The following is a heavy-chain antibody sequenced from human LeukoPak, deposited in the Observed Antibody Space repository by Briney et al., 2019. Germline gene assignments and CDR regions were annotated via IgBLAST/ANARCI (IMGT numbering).Heavy chain of an antibody. J-gene: IGHJ4*02. Sequence: GGSLRLSCAASGFTFSSYAMSWVRQAPGKGLEWVSAISGSGGSTYYADSVKGRFTISRDNSKNTLYLQMSSLRAEDTAVYYCAKGTVVVPAAPFDYWGQGTLVTVSS. D-gene: IGHD2-2*01. V-gene: IGHV3-23*01. CDR3: AKGTVVVPAAPFDY. CDR2: ISGSGGST. CDR1: GFTFSSYA.